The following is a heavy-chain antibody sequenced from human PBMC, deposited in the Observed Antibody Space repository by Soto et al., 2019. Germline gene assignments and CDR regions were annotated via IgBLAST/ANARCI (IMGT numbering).Heavy chain of an antibody. V-gene: IGHV1-8*02. J-gene: IGHJ4*02. CDR1: GYKFNTYD. Sequence: QVQLVQSGAEVEKPGASVKVSCQASGYKFNTYDINWVRQATGQGLEWMGWMSPSSGNTGYAQKFQGRVTMTRDTYVSKAYMELNSLTSDDTAVYYCARGITQGYDYWGQGTPVTVSS. CDR2: MSPSSGNT. D-gene: IGHD1-20*01. CDR3: ARGITQGYDY.